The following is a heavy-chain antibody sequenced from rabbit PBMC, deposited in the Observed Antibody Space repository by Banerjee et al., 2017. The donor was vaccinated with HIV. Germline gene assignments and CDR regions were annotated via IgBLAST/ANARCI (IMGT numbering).Heavy chain of an antibody. CDR1: GFDFSSYY. V-gene: IGHV1S45*01. CDR3: ARDIRGADYGYALKL. J-gene: IGHJ6*01. Sequence: QEQLEESGGDLVKLGASLTLTCTASGFDFSSYYMCWVRQAPGKGLEWIACIYTGNDYTAYANWAKGRFTISKTSSTTVTLQMTSLTAADTATYFCARDIRGADYGYALKLWGPGTLVTVS. CDR2: IYTGNDYT. D-gene: IGHD6-1*01.